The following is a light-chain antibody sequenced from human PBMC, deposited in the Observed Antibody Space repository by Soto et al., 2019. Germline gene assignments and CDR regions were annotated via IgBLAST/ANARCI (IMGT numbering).Light chain of an antibody. CDR1: QSVLYSSSNKNY. V-gene: IGKV4-1*01. Sequence: DIVRTRSPDSLTVSLGERATINCKASQSVLYSSSNKNYLAWYQQKPGQPPKLLIYWASTRESGVPDRFSGSGSGTDFTLTISSLQAEDVAVYYCQQYYSTITFGQGTRLEIK. CDR3: QQYYSTIT. CDR2: WAS. J-gene: IGKJ5*01.